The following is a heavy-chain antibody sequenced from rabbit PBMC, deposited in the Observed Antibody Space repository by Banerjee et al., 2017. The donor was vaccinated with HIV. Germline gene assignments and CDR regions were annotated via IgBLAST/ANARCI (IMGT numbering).Heavy chain of an antibody. Sequence: QQQLEESGGGLVKPGGTLTLTCTASGSDISSYSMCWVRQAPGKGLELIACIYNGDGSTYYASWVNGRFSISRSTSLNTVTLQMTSLTAADTATYFCARDAGYAGSNLWGQGTLVTVS. V-gene: IGHV1S47*01. D-gene: IGHD4-2*01. CDR1: GSDISSYS. CDR3: ARDAGYAGSNL. J-gene: IGHJ4*01. CDR2: IYNGDGST.